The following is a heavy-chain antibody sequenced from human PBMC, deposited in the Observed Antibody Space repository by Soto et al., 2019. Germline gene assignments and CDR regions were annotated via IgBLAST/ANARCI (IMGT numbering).Heavy chain of an antibody. Sequence: PGESLKISCKGSGYSFAGYWITWVRQKPGKGLEWMGRIDPSDSQTYYSPSFRGHVTISVTKSITTVFLQWSSLRASDTAMYYCARDGGPCTNGVCSYWSYYYYGMDVWGQGTTVTSP. CDR3: ARDGGPCTNGVCSYWSYYYYGMDV. CDR2: IDPSDSQT. V-gene: IGHV5-10-1*01. D-gene: IGHD2-8*01. CDR1: GYSFAGYW. J-gene: IGHJ6*02.